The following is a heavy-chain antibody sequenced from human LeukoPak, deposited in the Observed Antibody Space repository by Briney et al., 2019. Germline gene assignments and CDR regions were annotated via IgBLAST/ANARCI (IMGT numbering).Heavy chain of an antibody. D-gene: IGHD6-13*01. CDR2: IKEDESEK. Sequence: PGGSLRLSCAASGFTFSSYWMRWVRQAPGKGLEWVANIKEDESEKNYVDSVKGRFTISRDNAKNSLYLQMNSLRVEDTAIYYCATEGFPYSSDYWGQGTLVTVSS. CDR3: ATEGFPYSSDY. V-gene: IGHV3-7*01. CDR1: GFTFSSYW. J-gene: IGHJ4*01.